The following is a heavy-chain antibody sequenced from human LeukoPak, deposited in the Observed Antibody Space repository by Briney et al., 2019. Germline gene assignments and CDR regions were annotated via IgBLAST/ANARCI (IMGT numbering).Heavy chain of an antibody. Sequence: ASVKVSCKASGYTFTTYGMNWVRQAPGQGLEWMGWINTHTGSPTYAQGFTGRFVFSLDTSVSTAYLQISSLKAEDTAVYYCANPYGSGSYRWAFDIWGQGTMVTVSS. CDR3: ANPYGSGSYRWAFDI. CDR2: INTHTGSP. V-gene: IGHV7-4-1*02. CDR1: GYTFTTYG. D-gene: IGHD3-10*01. J-gene: IGHJ3*02.